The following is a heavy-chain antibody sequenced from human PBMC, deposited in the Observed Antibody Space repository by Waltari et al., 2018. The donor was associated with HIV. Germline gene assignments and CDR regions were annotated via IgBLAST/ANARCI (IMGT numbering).Heavy chain of an antibody. CDR3: VKERGPFNGFDI. D-gene: IGHD3-16*01. V-gene: IGHV3-33*06. CDR2: IWSDGYNK. Sequence: VYLMESGGGVVQPGGSLNLSCAASGFTFSRYGMHWVRQAPGKGLEWVAVIWSDGYNKFYADSVRGRFTFSRDNSKYTLSLQMNSLRAEDTALYYCVKERGPFNGFDIWGQGTMVTVSS. CDR1: GFTFSRYG. J-gene: IGHJ3*02.